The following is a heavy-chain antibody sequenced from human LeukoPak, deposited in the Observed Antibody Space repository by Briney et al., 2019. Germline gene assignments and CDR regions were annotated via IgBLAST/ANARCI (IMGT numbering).Heavy chain of an antibody. Sequence: GRSLRLSCAASGFIFSSYDMHWVRQAPGKGLEWVSFMSYDGSNQYYVDSVEGRFTISRVNSKNTLYLQMNSLRREDTAVYFCARNRFSGYDYFDYWGQGTLVTVSS. D-gene: IGHD5-12*01. CDR2: MSYDGSNQ. CDR1: GFIFSSYD. V-gene: IGHV3-30*03. CDR3: ARNRFSGYDYFDY. J-gene: IGHJ4*02.